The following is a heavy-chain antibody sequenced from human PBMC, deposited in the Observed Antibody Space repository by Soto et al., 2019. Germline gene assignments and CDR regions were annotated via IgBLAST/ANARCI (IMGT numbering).Heavy chain of an antibody. V-gene: IGHV3-30*18. CDR2: ISYDGSNK. CDR3: AKRMAAAYYFDY. Sequence: QVQLVESGGGVVQPGRSLRLSCAASGFTFSSYGIHWVRQAPGKGLEWVAVISYDGSNKYYADSVKGRFTISRDNSKNTLYLQMNSLRAEDTAVYYCAKRMAAAYYFDYWGQGTLVTVSS. CDR1: GFTFSSYG. J-gene: IGHJ4*02. D-gene: IGHD2-15*01.